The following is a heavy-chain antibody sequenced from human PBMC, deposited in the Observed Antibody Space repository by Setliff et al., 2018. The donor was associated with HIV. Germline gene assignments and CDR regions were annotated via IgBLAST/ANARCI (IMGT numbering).Heavy chain of an antibody. CDR1: GYTFTSYD. CDR3: ARVGNNRLQFFDH. J-gene: IGHJ4*02. V-gene: IGHV1-8*02. D-gene: IGHD5-12*01. Sequence: GASVKVSCKASGYTFTSYDINWVRQATGQGLEWMGWMNPNSGNTGYAQKFQGRVTMTTDTSTSTAYMELRSLRSEDTAVYYCARVGNNRLQFFDHWGQGTLVTVSS. CDR2: MNPNSGNT.